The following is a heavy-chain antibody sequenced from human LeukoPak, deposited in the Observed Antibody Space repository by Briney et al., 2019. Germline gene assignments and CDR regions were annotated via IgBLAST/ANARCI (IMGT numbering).Heavy chain of an antibody. V-gene: IGHV3-21*01. J-gene: IGHJ4*02. CDR2: ISSSSSDT. D-gene: IGHD6-25*01. CDR3: ARGPTASGLYYFDY. Sequence: PGGSLRLSCAASGFTFNTYSMNWVRQAPGKGLEWVSSISSSSSDTYYADSVKGRFTISRDNAKNSLYLQMNSLRAEDTAVYYCARGPTASGLYYFDYWGQGTLVTVSS. CDR1: GFTFNTYS.